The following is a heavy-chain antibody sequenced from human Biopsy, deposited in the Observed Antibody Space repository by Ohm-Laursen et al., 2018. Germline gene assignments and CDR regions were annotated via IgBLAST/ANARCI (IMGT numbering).Heavy chain of an antibody. J-gene: IGHJ6*02. CDR2: IYYSGST. CDR1: GGSISSDY. CDR3: ARATNSTGWPYYYFYGMDV. Sequence: SDTLSLTCTVSGGSISSDYWSWIRQTPGKGLEWIGYIYYSGSTNYNPSLKSRVTISVDTSKNQFFLRLNTGTAADTAVYYCARATNSTGWPYYYFYGMDVWGQGTTVTVSS. V-gene: IGHV4-59*07. D-gene: IGHD2/OR15-2a*01.